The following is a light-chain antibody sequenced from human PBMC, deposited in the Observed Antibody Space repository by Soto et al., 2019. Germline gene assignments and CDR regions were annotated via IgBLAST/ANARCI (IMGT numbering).Light chain of an antibody. V-gene: IGKV1-39*01. Sequence: DIQMTKTQSYGSASVGDRVTITCVASQSISSYLNWYQQKPGKAPKLLIYAASSLQSGVPSRFSGSGSGTDFTLTISSLQPEDFATYYCQPSYSTPLTFGPGTPLEIK. J-gene: IGKJ5*01. CDR1: QSISSY. CDR2: AAS. CDR3: QPSYSTPLT.